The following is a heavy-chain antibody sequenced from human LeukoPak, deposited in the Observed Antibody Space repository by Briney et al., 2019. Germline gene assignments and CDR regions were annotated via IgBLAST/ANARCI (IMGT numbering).Heavy chain of an antibody. CDR2: VYYNGGT. Sequence: SETLSLTCTVSGGSISTHNWNWIRQTPGKGLEWIGYVYYNGGTRSNPSLRTRLTISVDTSKTQFSLSLRSVTAADTAVYFRARDGYNFGYFDYWGQGILVTVSS. CDR1: GGSISTHN. D-gene: IGHD5-24*01. V-gene: IGHV4-59*11. J-gene: IGHJ4*02. CDR3: ARDGYNFGYFDY.